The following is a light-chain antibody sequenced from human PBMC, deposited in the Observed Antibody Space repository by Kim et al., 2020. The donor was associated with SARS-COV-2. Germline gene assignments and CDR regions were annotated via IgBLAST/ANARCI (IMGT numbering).Light chain of an antibody. CDR3: QQRGSCPLT. CDR1: QYLTNY. Sequence: EIVLTQSPATLSLSPGERATLSCRASQYLTNYLAWYQQKPGQAPGLLIYDAFNRATGIPPRFSGSGSGTDFTLTISSLEPEDFAVYYCQQRGSCPLTSGQGTKVDIK. V-gene: IGKV3-11*01. J-gene: IGKJ1*01. CDR2: DAF.